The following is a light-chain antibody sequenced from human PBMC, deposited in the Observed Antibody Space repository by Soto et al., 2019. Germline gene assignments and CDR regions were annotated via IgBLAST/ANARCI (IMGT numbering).Light chain of an antibody. CDR3: SSYTTTTTQV. CDR1: SSDVGGYNY. CDR2: EVT. J-gene: IGLJ2*01. V-gene: IGLV2-14*01. Sequence: QSALTQPASVSGSPGQSITISCTGTSSDVGGYNYVSWFQQSPGKAPKVMIYEVTNRPSGVSNRFSGSKSGNTASLTISGLQAEDEADYYCSSYTTTTTQVFGGGTKLTVL.